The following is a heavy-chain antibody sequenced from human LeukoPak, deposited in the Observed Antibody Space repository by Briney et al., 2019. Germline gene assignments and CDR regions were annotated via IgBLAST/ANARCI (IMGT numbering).Heavy chain of an antibody. V-gene: IGHV3-48*02. CDR1: GFTFSSYD. D-gene: IGHD4-17*01. CDR3: ARGKIGYYYGDYDGF. Sequence: GGSLRLSCAASGFTFSSYDMNWVRQAPGKGLEWISYINTMSSTKYYADSVKGRFTISRDNAKNSLYLQMNGLRDEDTAVYYCARGKIGYYYGDYDGFWGQGTLVTVSS. J-gene: IGHJ4*02. CDR2: INTMSSTK.